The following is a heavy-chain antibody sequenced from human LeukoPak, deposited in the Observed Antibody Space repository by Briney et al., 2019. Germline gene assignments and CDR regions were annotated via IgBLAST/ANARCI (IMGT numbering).Heavy chain of an antibody. D-gene: IGHD4/OR15-4a*01. CDR1: GFTFSSYA. V-gene: IGHV3-23*01. CDR3: ARAMVPLFDY. J-gene: IGHJ4*02. Sequence: GGSLRLSCAASGFTFSSYAMSWVRLAPGKGMGWGSAICGSGGSTYYADSVKGRFTSSRGNPKNTLYLQMNSLRAEDTAVYYCARAMVPLFDYWGQGTLVTVSS. CDR2: ICGSGGST.